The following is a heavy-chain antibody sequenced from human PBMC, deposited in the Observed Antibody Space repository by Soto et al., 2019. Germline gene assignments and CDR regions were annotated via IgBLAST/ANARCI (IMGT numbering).Heavy chain of an antibody. V-gene: IGHV1-2*02. CDR3: ARDQKDRYDHNSPEYYYFGVDV. CDR1: GYTFTGYY. D-gene: IGHD3-22*01. J-gene: IGHJ6*02. CDR2: INPNSGGT. Sequence: GASVKVSCKASGYTFTGYYLHWVRQAPGQGLEWMGWINPNSGGTHYAQKFQGRLTMTRDTSISTAYMELSRLTSDETAVYYCARDQKDRYDHNSPEYYYFGVDVWGQGXTVTVYS.